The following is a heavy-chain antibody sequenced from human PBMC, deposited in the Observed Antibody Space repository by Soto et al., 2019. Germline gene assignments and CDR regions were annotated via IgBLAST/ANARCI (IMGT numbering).Heavy chain of an antibody. J-gene: IGHJ5*02. V-gene: IGHV4-59*12. CDR1: HGSINSYY. CDR2: VHHSGTT. CDR3: ARVPSP. Sequence: SETLSLTCSVSHGSINSYYWSWMRQPPGKGPEWIGFVHHSGTTNYNPSLESRATISLDTSKYQFSLELTSVTAADTAVYYCARVPSPWGQGTLVTVSS.